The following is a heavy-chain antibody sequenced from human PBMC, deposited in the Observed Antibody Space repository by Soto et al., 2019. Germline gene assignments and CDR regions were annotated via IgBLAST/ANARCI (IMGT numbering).Heavy chain of an antibody. Sequence: GGSLRLSCAASGFTFSSYAMSWVRQAPGKGLEWVSAISGGGGSTYYEDSVKGRFTISRDNSKNTLYLQMNSLRADDTAVYYCAKAPNSVLRSAFDIWGQGTMVTVSS. J-gene: IGHJ3*02. CDR3: AKAPNSVLRSAFDI. CDR1: GFTFSSYA. V-gene: IGHV3-23*01. CDR2: ISGGGGST.